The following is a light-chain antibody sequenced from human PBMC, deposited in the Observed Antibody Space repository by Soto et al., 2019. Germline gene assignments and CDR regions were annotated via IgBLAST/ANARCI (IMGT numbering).Light chain of an antibody. CDR1: ERIYSAY. Sequence: EVVLTQSPGTLSLSRGERATLSCRASERIYSAYLGWYQQKPGQAPRLLIYDASNRATGIPARFSGSGSGTDFTLTISSLEPEDFAVYYCQQRSNWITFGQGTRLEIK. CDR3: QQRSNWIT. J-gene: IGKJ5*01. V-gene: IGKV3-11*01. CDR2: DAS.